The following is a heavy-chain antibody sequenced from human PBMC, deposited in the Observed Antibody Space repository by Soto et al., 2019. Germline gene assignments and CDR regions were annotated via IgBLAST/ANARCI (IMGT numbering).Heavy chain of an antibody. D-gene: IGHD3-3*01. CDR1: GGSISSYY. J-gene: IGHJ5*02. V-gene: IGHV4-59*01. CDR2: IYYSGST. CDR3: ARGVDDFWSGYSVGGKWFDP. Sequence: ETLSLTCTVSGGSISSYYWSWIRQPPGKGLEWIGHIYYSGSTNYNPSLKSRVTISVDTSKNQFSLKLSSVTAADTAVYYCARGVDDFWSGYSVGGKWFDPWGQGTLVTVSS.